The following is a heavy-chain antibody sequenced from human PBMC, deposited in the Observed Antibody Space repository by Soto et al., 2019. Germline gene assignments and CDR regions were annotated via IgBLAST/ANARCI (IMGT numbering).Heavy chain of an antibody. CDR1: GYTFTHYH. J-gene: IGHJ1*01. D-gene: IGHD3-22*01. Sequence: XSVKGSCKASGYTFTHYHVYWVRQAPGRGLEWLGMINPSGGSTTYAQNLQGRVTMTRDTSTNTVYMELSSLRSEDTAVYYCAREAINSSGYSRYFQNWGQGTLVTVSS. CDR2: INPSGGST. V-gene: IGHV1-46*01. CDR3: AREAINSSGYSRYFQN.